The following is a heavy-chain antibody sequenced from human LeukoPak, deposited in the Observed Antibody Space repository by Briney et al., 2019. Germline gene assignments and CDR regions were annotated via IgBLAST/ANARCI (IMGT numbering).Heavy chain of an antibody. V-gene: IGHV4-39*07. D-gene: IGHD3-10*01. CDR2: IYNSGSA. J-gene: IGHJ4*02. Sequence: SETLSLTCTVSGGSISSRSYYWGWIRQPPGKGLEWIGSIYNSGSAHYNPSLKGRVTISVDTSKNQFSLKLRSVTAADTAVYYCAREVRGAAPAEYYFDYWGQGTLVTVSS. CDR3: AREVRGAAPAEYYFDY. CDR1: GGSISSRSYY.